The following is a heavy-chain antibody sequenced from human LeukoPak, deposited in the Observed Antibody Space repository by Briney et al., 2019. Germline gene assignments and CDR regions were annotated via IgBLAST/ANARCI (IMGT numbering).Heavy chain of an antibody. CDR2: FDPEDGET. V-gene: IGHV1-24*01. Sequence: GASVKVSCKVSGYTLTELSMHWVRQAPGKGLEWMGGFDPEDGETIYAQKFQGRVTMTEDTSTDTAYMELSSLRSEDTAVYYCATSMVRGVIITSLDAFDIWGQGTMVTVSS. J-gene: IGHJ3*02. CDR1: GYTLTELS. D-gene: IGHD3-10*01. CDR3: ATSMVRGVIITSLDAFDI.